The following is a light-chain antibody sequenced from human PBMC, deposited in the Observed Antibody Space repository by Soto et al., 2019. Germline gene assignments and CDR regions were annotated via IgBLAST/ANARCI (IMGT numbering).Light chain of an antibody. CDR2: EAS. CDR1: RSVSSS. CDR3: QQYGGSPEWT. Sequence: LTKSPATLSLSPGERATLSWRASRSVSSSLAWYQKKPGQAPRLPIYEASNRATGIPARFSGSGSGTDLTLTISSLETEDDAVYYCQQYGGSPEWTFGQGTKVDIK. V-gene: IGKV3-11*01. J-gene: IGKJ1*01.